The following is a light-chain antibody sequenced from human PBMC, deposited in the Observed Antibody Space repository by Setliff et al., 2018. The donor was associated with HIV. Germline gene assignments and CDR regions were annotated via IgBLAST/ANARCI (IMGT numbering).Light chain of an antibody. CDR1: SSDVGGYKY. J-gene: IGLJ3*02. V-gene: IGLV2-14*01. Sequence: QSVLTQPASVSGSPGQSSTISCTGTSSDVGGYKYVSWYQQYPGKAPKLIIYEVTNRPSGVSNRFSGSKSGNTASLTISGLQAEDEADYYCNSFTSSSAYVLFGGGTKVTVL. CDR3: NSFTSSSAYVL. CDR2: EVT.